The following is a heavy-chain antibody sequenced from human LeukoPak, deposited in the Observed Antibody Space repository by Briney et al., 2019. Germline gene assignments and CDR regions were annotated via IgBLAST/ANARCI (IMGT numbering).Heavy chain of an antibody. D-gene: IGHD3-22*01. CDR2: ISAYNGNT. Sequence: ASVKVSCKASGYTFNTYGITWVRQAPGQGLEWMGWISAYNGNTNYAQKLQGRVTMTTDTSTSTAYMELRSLRSDDTAVYYCAREYYYDSSGYHEGAFDIWGQGTMVTVPS. CDR3: AREYYYDSSGYHEGAFDI. CDR1: GYTFNTYG. V-gene: IGHV1-18*01. J-gene: IGHJ3*02.